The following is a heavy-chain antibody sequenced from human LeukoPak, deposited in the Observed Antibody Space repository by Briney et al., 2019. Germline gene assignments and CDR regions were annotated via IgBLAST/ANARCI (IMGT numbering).Heavy chain of an antibody. CDR2: ISGSGGST. V-gene: IGHV3-23*01. J-gene: IGHJ3*02. CDR1: GFTISSYA. CDR3: AKDPPDDYGDYGDAFDI. D-gene: IGHD4-17*01. Sequence: GGSLRLSCAASGFTISSYAMSWVRQAPGKGLEWVSAISGSGGSTYYADSVKGRFTISRDNSKNTLYLQMNSLRAEDTAVYYCAKDPPDDYGDYGDAFDIWGQGTMVTVSS.